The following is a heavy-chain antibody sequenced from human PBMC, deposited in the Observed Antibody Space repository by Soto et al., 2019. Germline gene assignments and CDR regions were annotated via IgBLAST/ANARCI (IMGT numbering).Heavy chain of an antibody. J-gene: IGHJ5*02. D-gene: IGHD2-2*01. CDR3: AHRRDATVGRPSAISAWFDP. CDR2: IFWDDDK. Sequence: GSGPTLVNPTQTLTLTCTFSGFSLSTSGEGVGWIRQPPGKALEWLALIFWDDDKRYNSSLRSRLTITKATSKNQVVLTLTNMDPVDTATYYCAHRRDATVGRPSAISAWFDPWGQGIPVTVSS. V-gene: IGHV2-5*02. CDR1: GFSLSTSGEG.